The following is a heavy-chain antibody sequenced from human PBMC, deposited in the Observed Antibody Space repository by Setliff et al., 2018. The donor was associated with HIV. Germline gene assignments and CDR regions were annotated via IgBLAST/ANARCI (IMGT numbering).Heavy chain of an antibody. Sequence: GGSLRLSCAASGFTFSNYWMDWVRQVPGKGLEWVATMKKDGSEIYYVDSVKGRFTISRDNARASVYLEMRSLRVEDTAVYLCANLWEVGAWGQGTLVTVSS. D-gene: IGHD1-26*01. J-gene: IGHJ5*02. V-gene: IGHV3-7*01. CDR3: ANLWEVGA. CDR1: GFTFSNYW. CDR2: MKKDGSEI.